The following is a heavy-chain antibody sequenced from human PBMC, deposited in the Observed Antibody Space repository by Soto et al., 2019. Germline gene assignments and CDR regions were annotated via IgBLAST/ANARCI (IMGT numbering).Heavy chain of an antibody. V-gene: IGHV6-1*01. J-gene: IGHJ6*02. Sequence: LWLPGASSGGGVSMNSGARNWLREAPLRCLEWLGRTYYRSKWYNDYAVSVKSRITINPHISKNQFSLQLNSVTPEDTAVYYCARGDIVVVPGMDVWGQGTTVTVSS. CDR1: GGGVSMNSGA. CDR3: ARGDIVVVPGMDV. D-gene: IGHD2-2*01. CDR2: TYYRSKWYN.